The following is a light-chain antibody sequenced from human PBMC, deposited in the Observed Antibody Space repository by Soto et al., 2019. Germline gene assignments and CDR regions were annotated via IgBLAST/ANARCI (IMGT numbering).Light chain of an antibody. Sequence: EIGVTQSPGILSLSPGERATLSCRASQSVSNDFLAWYQQKPGQAPRLLIYGASDRATGIPARFSGSGSGTDFTLTISKLEPEDFAVYHCQQYGGSPGTFGQGTKVDIK. CDR1: QSVSNDF. CDR2: GAS. CDR3: QQYGGSPGT. V-gene: IGKV3-20*01. J-gene: IGKJ1*01.